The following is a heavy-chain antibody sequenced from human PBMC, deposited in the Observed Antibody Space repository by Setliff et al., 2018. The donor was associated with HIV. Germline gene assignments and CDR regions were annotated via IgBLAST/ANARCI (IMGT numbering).Heavy chain of an antibody. CDR3: ARETYYYDNPQYY. Sequence: SETLSLTCSVYGTSFSDHYWSWVRQTPGKGLEWIGEMNQSGTTNYNPSLKSRVTISVDKYKNQVSLKLRSVTAGGTAVYYCARETYYYDNPQYYWGQGTLVTVSS. CDR2: MNQSGTT. D-gene: IGHD3-22*01. CDR1: GTSFSDHY. J-gene: IGHJ4*02. V-gene: IGHV4-34*01.